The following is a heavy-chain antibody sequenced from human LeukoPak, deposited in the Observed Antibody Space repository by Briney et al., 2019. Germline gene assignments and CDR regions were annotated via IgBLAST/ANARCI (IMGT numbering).Heavy chain of an antibody. J-gene: IGHJ4*02. CDR1: GFTFNNYA. Sequence: GSLRLSCGVSGFTFNNYAMSWVRQAPGKGLEWVSGISSSGGNTYYADSVKGRFTISRDNSKNTLYLQMNSLRAEDTAVYYCARDTRSYYGSGSLFDYWGQGTLVTVSS. CDR2: ISSSGGNT. CDR3: ARDTRSYYGSGSLFDY. D-gene: IGHD3-10*01. V-gene: IGHV3-23*01.